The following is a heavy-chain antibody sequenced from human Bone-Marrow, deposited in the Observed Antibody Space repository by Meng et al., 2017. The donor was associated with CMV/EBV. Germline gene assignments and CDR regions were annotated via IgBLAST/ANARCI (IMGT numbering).Heavy chain of an antibody. D-gene: IGHD6-6*01. CDR3: ASEYRSSPGRVWYYYGMDV. CDR1: GGSISSSSYY. Sequence: SGTLSLTCTVSGGSISSSSYYWGWIRQPPGKGLEWIGSIYYSGSTYYNPSLKSRVTISVDTSKNQFSLKLSSVTAADTAVYYCASEYRSSPGRVWYYYGMDVWGQGTTVTVSS. J-gene: IGHJ6*02. CDR2: IYYSGST. V-gene: IGHV4-39*01.